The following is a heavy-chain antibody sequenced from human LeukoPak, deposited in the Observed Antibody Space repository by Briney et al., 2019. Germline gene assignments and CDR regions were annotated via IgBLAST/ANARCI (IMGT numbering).Heavy chain of an antibody. CDR1: GFTFSSYA. CDR3: ADDVWGYCSSTSCSAFHY. D-gene: IGHD2-2*01. V-gene: IGHV3-23*01. CDR2: ISGSGGST. J-gene: IGHJ4*02. Sequence: GGSLRLSCAASGFTFSSYAMSWVRQAPGKGLEWVSAISGSGGSTYYADSVKGRFTISRDNSKNTLYLQMNSLRAEDTAVYCCADDVWGYCSSTSCSAFHYWGQGTLVTVSS.